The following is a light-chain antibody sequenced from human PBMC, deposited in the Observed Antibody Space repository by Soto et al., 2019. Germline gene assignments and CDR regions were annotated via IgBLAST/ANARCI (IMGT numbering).Light chain of an antibody. CDR1: QSVSSSY. CDR3: QQYGSSSMYT. CDR2: GAS. V-gene: IGKV3-20*01. Sequence: EIVLTQSPGTLSLSPGERATLSCRASQSVSSSYLAWYQQKPGQAPRLLIYGASSRATGIPDRFSGSGSGTDFTLNSSRLEPEDFAVYYYQQYGSSSMYTFGQGTKLQIK. J-gene: IGKJ2*01.